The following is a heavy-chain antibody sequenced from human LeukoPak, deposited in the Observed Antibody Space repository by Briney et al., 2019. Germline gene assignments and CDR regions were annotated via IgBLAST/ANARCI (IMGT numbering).Heavy chain of an antibody. J-gene: IGHJ4*02. CDR1: GGTFSSYA. CDR3: ARSPPSDYYDSSGYWFDY. Sequence: SVKVSCKASGGTFSSYAISWVRQAPGQGLEWMGGIIPIFGTANYAQKFQGRVTITADESTSTAYMELSSLRSEDTAVYYCARSPPSDYYDSSGYWFDYWGQGTLVTVSS. V-gene: IGHV1-69*13. CDR2: IIPIFGTA. D-gene: IGHD3-22*01.